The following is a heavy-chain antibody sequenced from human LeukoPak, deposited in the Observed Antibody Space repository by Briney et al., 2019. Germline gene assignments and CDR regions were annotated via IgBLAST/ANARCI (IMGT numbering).Heavy chain of an antibody. CDR1: GGSISTYY. Sequence: KPSETLSLTCTVSGGSISTYYWSWVRQPPGKGLEWIGYIYYSGSTNYNPSLKSRVTISVDTSKNQFSLKLSSVTAADTAVYYCARAVPIQGVIDYWGQGTLVTVSS. CDR3: ARAVPIQGVIDY. D-gene: IGHD3-10*01. CDR2: IYYSGST. J-gene: IGHJ4*02. V-gene: IGHV4-59*01.